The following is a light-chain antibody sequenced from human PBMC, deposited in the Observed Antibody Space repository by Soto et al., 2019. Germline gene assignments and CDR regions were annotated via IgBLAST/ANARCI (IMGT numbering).Light chain of an antibody. CDR3: QQRSNWPYT. J-gene: IGKJ2*01. CDR1: QSVVSY. Sequence: EIVLTQSPATLSLSPGERATLSCRASQSVVSYLAWYRQIPGQPPRLLIYDASNRATGIPARFSGSGSGTDFTLTISSLEPEDFAVYYCQQRSNWPYTFGQGTKLEIK. V-gene: IGKV3-11*01. CDR2: DAS.